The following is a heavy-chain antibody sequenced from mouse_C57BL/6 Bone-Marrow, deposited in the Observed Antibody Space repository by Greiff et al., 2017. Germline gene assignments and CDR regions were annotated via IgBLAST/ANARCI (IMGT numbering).Heavy chain of an antibody. J-gene: IGHJ4*01. V-gene: IGHV5-4*01. CDR1: GFTFSSYA. CDR3: ARDQDMGYDPYYYAMDY. Sequence: DVQLVESGGGLVKPGGSLKLSCAASGFTFSSYAMSWVRQTPEKRLEWVATISDGGSYTYYPDNVKGRFTISRDNAKNNLYLQMSHLKSEDTAMYYCARDQDMGYDPYYYAMDYWGQGTSVTVSS. D-gene: IGHD2-3*01. CDR2: ISDGGSYT.